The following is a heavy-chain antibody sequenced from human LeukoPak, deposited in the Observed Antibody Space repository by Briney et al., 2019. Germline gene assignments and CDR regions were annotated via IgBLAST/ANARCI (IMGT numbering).Heavy chain of an antibody. CDR3: ASRENNYGLGD. CDR1: GLTFSSYA. CDR2: ISGTGGST. V-gene: IGHV3-23*01. J-gene: IGHJ1*01. Sequence: GGSLRLSCAASGLTFSSYAMSWVRQAPGKGLDWVSTISGTGGSTYYGDSVKGRFTISRDNSKNTLYLQMNSLRAEDTAVYFCASRENNYGLGDWDQGTLVTVSS. D-gene: IGHD3-10*01.